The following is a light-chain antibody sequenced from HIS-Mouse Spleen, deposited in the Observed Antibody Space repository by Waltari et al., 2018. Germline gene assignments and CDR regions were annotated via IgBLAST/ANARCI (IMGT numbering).Light chain of an antibody. V-gene: IGLV3-1*01. Sequence: SYELTQPPSVSVSPGQTASITCAADKSGAKHACWYQQKPGQSPVLVIYQDSKRPSGIPERFTGSNSGNTATLTISGTQAMDEADYYCQAWDSSTVVFGGGTKLTVL. CDR1: KSGAKH. CDR2: QDS. CDR3: QAWDSSTVV. J-gene: IGLJ2*01.